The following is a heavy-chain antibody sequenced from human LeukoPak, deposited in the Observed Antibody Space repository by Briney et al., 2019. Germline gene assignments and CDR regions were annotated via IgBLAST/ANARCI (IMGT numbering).Heavy chain of an antibody. V-gene: IGHV1-2*02. CDR2: INPNSGGT. J-gene: IGHJ4*02. D-gene: IGHD6-13*01. Sequence: ASVKVSYKASGYTFTGYYMHWVRQAPGHGLEWMGWINPNSGGTNYAQKFQGRVTMTRDTSISTAYMELSRLRSDDTAVYYCARGAAAGLLFFDYWGQGTLVTVSS. CDR1: GYTFTGYY. CDR3: ARGAAAGLLFFDY.